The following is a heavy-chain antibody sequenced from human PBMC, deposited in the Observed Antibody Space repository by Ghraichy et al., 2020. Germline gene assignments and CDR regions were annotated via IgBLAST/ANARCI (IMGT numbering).Heavy chain of an antibody. V-gene: IGHV4-59*02. CDR2: TYTSGST. J-gene: IGHJ4*02. D-gene: IGHD3-10*01. CDR1: GGSVSNYY. Sequence: SETLSLTCKVSGGSVSNYYCSWLRQSPDKGLECLGTTYTSGSTHYNPSVQSRISISVDTSKNQFTLTLTSVSAADTAVYFCARGLHFGAFFDSWGQGTPVIVSS. CDR3: ARGLHFGAFFDS.